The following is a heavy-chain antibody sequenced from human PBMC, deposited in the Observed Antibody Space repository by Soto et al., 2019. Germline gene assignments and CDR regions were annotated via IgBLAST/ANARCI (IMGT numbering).Heavy chain of an antibody. Sequence: ASVKVSCKASGYTFTSYGISWVRQAPGQGLEWMGWITAYNGNKNSAHNLEGRVTMTTDTSTSTAYMELRSLRSDDTAVYYCARTPGWLQSHLDYWGQGPLVTVSS. CDR2: ITAYNGNK. J-gene: IGHJ4*02. CDR3: ARTPGWLQSHLDY. CDR1: GYTFTSYG. V-gene: IGHV1-18*04. D-gene: IGHD5-12*01.